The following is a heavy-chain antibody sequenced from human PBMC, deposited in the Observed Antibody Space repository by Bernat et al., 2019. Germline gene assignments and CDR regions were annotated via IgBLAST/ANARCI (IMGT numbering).Heavy chain of an antibody. CDR3: ARDGSNWNDVVGDLDY. Sequence: QVQLVQSGAEVKKPGASVKVSCKASGYTFTGYYMHWVRQAPGQGLEWMGWINPNSGGTNYAQKFQGRVTMTRATSISTAYMELSRLSSDDTAVYYCARDGSNWNDVVGDLDYWGQGTLVTVSS. D-gene: IGHD1-1*01. CDR1: GYTFTGYY. CDR2: INPNSGGT. J-gene: IGHJ4*02. V-gene: IGHV1-2*02.